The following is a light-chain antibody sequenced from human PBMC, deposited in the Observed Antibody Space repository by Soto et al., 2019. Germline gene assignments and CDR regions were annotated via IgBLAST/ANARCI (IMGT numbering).Light chain of an antibody. J-gene: IGKJ1*01. CDR1: QGINNY. CDR3: QTYDTAPAWA. CDR2: DAS. Sequence: DIHMTQSPSSLSASVGDRVTITCRASQGINNYLAWFQQKPGKIPKLLIFDASGLQSGVPSRFSGSGAGTEFTLTIGSLQPEDAATYYCQTYDTAPAWAFGQGTRVEIK. V-gene: IGKV1-27*01.